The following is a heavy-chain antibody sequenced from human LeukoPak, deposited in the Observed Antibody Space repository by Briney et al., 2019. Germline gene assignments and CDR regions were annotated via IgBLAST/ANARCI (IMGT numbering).Heavy chain of an antibody. D-gene: IGHD1-26*01. Sequence: PSETLSLTCTVSGGSISSYYWSWIRQPAGKGLEWIGRIYTSGSTNYNPSLKSRVTMSVDTSKNQFSLKLSSVTAADTAVYYCATYSGSYSLNAFDIWGQGTMVTVSS. CDR1: GGSISSYY. CDR3: ATYSGSYSLNAFDI. CDR2: IYTSGST. J-gene: IGHJ3*02. V-gene: IGHV4-4*07.